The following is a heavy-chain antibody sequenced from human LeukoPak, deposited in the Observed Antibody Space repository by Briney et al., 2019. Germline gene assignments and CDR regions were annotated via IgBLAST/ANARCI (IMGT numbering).Heavy chain of an antibody. CDR1: GFTFSSYSM. CDR3: ARDNDYYDSSGYPGSFDT. CDR2: IYHSGST. D-gene: IGHD3-22*01. J-gene: IGHJ4*02. V-gene: IGHV4-4*02. Sequence: GSLRLSCAASGFTFSSYSMNWVRQPPGKGLEWIGEIYHSGSTNYSPSLKSRVTISVDKSKNQFSLKLSSVTAADTAVYYCARDNDYYDSSGYPGSFDTWGQGILVTVSS.